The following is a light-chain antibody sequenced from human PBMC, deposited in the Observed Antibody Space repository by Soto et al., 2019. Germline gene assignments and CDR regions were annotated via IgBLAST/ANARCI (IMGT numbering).Light chain of an antibody. J-gene: IGKJ1*01. V-gene: IGKV3-15*01. CDR2: GAS. CDR1: QSVSSN. Sequence: EIVMTQSPATLSVSPGERATLSCRASQSVSSNLAWYQQKPGQAPSLLIYGASTRATGIPARFSGSGSGTEGTLTISSLQSEDFEVYYCQQYNHWPQTFGQGTKVDIK. CDR3: QQYNHWPQT.